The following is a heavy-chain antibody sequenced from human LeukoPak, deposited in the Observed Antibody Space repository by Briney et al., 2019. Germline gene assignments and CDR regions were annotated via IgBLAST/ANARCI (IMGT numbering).Heavy chain of an antibody. D-gene: IGHD6-13*01. CDR2: IYSGGST. Sequence: GGSLRLSCAASGFTFSSYAMSWVRQAPGKGLEWVSVIYSGGSTYYADSVKGRFTISRDNSKNTLYLQMNSLRAEDTAVYYCAREYSSSWYMAFDIWGQGTMVTVSS. J-gene: IGHJ3*02. CDR3: AREYSSSWYMAFDI. V-gene: IGHV3-66*01. CDR1: GFTFSSYA.